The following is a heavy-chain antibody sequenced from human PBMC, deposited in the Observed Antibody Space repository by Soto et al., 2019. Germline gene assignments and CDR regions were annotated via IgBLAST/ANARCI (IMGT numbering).Heavy chain of an antibody. Sequence: QVQLVESGGGVVQPGRSLRLSCAASGFTFDNYGLHWVRQAPGKGLEWVAVISYDGSKKFYADYVTGRFTISRDNSKNTLYLQMNTLRVEDTAVYYCAKDLDVVVVVTATRGLDVWGQGTTVTVSS. D-gene: IGHD2-15*01. J-gene: IGHJ6*02. CDR3: AKDLDVVVVVTATRGLDV. V-gene: IGHV3-30*18. CDR1: GFTFDNYG. CDR2: ISYDGSKK.